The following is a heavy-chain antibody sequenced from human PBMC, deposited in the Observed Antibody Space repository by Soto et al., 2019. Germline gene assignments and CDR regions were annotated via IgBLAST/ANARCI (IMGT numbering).Heavy chain of an antibody. CDR3: AIDTWGKGNY. J-gene: IGHJ4*02. CDR1: GFTFSSYA. Sequence: GGSLRLSCAASGFTFSSYAMSWVRQAPGKGLEWVSAISGSGGSTYYADSVKGWFTISRDNSKNTLYLQSNSLRAEDTAVYSCAIDTWGKGNYWGQGTLVTVAS. V-gene: IGHV3-23*01. CDR2: ISGSGGST. D-gene: IGHD7-27*01.